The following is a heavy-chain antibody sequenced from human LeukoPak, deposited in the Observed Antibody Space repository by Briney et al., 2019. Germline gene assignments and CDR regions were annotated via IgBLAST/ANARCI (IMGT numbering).Heavy chain of an antibody. CDR3: ARISISIYYGMDV. CDR2: IYYSGTT. CDR1: GGSISGYY. D-gene: IGHD2-21*01. J-gene: IGHJ6*02. V-gene: IGHV4-59*01. Sequence: SETLSLTCTVSGGSISGYYWSWIRQPPGKGLEWIGYIYYSGTTKYNPSLKNRVTISVDTSKNQFSLKLNSVTAADTAVYYCARISISIYYGMDVWGQGTTVTVSS.